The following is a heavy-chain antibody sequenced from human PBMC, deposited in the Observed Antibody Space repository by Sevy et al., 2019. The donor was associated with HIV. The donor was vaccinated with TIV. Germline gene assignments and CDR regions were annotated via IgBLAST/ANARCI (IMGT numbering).Heavy chain of an antibody. CDR3: ARDNYGDFLGLFDL. Sequence: ASVKVSCKASGGTFSTYGINWVRQAPGQGLEWMGGIIPILGIPNCAQNFQGRVRITADTSTGTAYMELIGLRSEDTAVHYCARDNYGDFLGLFDLWGRGTLVTVSS. V-gene: IGHV1-69*10. J-gene: IGHJ2*01. CDR2: IIPILGIP. D-gene: IGHD4-17*01. CDR1: GGTFSTYG.